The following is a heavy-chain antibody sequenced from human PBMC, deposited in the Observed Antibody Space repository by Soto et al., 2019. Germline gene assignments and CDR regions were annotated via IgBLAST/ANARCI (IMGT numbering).Heavy chain of an antibody. Sequence: EVQLVESGGGLVQPGGSLRLSCAASGVTVSSNYMSWVRQAPGKGLEWVSVIYSGGSTYYADSVKGRFTISRDNSKNTLYLQMNRLRAEETAVYYCARHGYSYGGGYFDYWGQGTLVTVSS. CDR3: ARHGYSYGGGYFDY. J-gene: IGHJ4*02. CDR2: IYSGGST. V-gene: IGHV3-66*04. D-gene: IGHD5-18*01. CDR1: GVTVSSNY.